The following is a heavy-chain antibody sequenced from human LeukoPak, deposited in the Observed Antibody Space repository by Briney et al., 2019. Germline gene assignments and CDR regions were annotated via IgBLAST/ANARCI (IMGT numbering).Heavy chain of an antibody. J-gene: IGHJ6*03. CDR1: GFTVSSNY. CDR2: IYIGGST. Sequence: GGSLRLSCAASGFTVSSNYMSWVRQAPGKGLEWVSVIYIGGSTYYADSAKGRCTISRDNSKNTLYLQMNRQRAEDTAVYYCARDGWYYGSGSWYMDVWGKGTTVTVSS. V-gene: IGHV3-53*01. CDR3: ARDGWYYGSGSWYMDV. D-gene: IGHD3-10*01.